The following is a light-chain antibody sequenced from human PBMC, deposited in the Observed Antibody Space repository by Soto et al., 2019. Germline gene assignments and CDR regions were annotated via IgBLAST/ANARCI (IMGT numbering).Light chain of an antibody. Sequence: QSVLTQPPSVSVAPGQNVTISCSGSGSNTGKNYVSWYQQLPGTAPKLLIYEDSRRPSGIPDRFSGSKSGTSATLGITGLQTGDEADYYCGSWDSSLSAVVFGTGTKVTVL. CDR3: GSWDSSLSAVV. J-gene: IGLJ1*01. CDR2: EDS. V-gene: IGLV1-51*02. CDR1: GSNTGKNY.